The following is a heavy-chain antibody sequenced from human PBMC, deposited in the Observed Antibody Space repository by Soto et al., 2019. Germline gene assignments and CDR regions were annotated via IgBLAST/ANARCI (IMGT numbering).Heavy chain of an antibody. D-gene: IGHD3-10*01. V-gene: IGHV6-1*01. CDR3: TGITSFRGMDV. CDR1: GDSVPSNSAA. CDR2: TYYRSKWNN. Sequence: SQTLSLTCAISGDSVPSNSAAWNRIRQSPSRGLEWLGRTYYRSKWNNDYALSVKSRITINPDTPKNQFSLHLYSVTPEDTAVYYCTGITSFRGMDVWGQGTPVTVSS. J-gene: IGHJ6*02.